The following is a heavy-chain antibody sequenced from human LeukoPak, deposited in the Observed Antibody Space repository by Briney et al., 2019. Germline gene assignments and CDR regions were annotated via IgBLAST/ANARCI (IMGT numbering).Heavy chain of an antibody. CDR1: GYTFTSYD. V-gene: IGHV1-8*01. CDR3: ARGHPVGTSWPYYYYYYGMDV. D-gene: IGHD2-2*01. CDR2: MNPNSGNT. Sequence: ASVKVSCKASGYTFTSYDIHWVRQATGQGLEWMGWMNPNSGNTGYAQKFQGRVTMTRNTSISTAYMELSSLRSEDTAVYYCARGHPVGTSWPYYYYYYGMDVWGQGTTVTVSS. J-gene: IGHJ6*02.